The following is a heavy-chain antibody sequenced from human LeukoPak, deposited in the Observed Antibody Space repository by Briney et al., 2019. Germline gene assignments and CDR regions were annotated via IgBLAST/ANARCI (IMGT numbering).Heavy chain of an antibody. CDR1: GGSISSGDYY. J-gene: IGHJ5*02. Sequence: SETLSLTCTVSGGSISSGDYYWGWIRQPPGKGLGWIGYMYYSGSTYYNPSLKSRATISVDTSKNQFSLKLSSVTAADTAVYYCARPYYYDSRIDPWGQGTLVTVSS. D-gene: IGHD3-22*01. CDR2: MYYSGST. V-gene: IGHV4-30-4*01. CDR3: ARPYYYDSRIDP.